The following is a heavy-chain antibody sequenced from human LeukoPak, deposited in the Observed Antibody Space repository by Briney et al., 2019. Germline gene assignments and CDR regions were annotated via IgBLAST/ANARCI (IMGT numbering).Heavy chain of an antibody. CDR3: VREERGLAIDY. CDR1: GFTFSSSS. D-gene: IGHD5-12*01. CDR2: LSSNSAYI. Sequence: GGSLRLSCAASGFTFSSSSMNWVRQAPGKGLEWVSSLSSNSAYIYYADSVKGRFAISRDNSKNTLFLQMGSLRVEDTAVYYCVREERGLAIDYWGQGTLVTVSS. J-gene: IGHJ4*02. V-gene: IGHV3-21*01.